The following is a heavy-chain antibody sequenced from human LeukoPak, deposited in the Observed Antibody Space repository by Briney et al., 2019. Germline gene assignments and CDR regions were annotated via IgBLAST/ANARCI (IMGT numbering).Heavy chain of an antibody. Sequence: MSGESLKISCKGSGYSFTSYWIGWVRQMPGKGLEWMGIIYPSDSDTRYSPSFQGQVTISADKSISTAYLQWSSLKASDTAMYYCARLESEMATIRVYYFDYWGQGTLVTVSS. D-gene: IGHD5-24*01. CDR1: GYSFTSYW. CDR2: IYPSDSDT. CDR3: ARLESEMATIRVYYFDY. J-gene: IGHJ4*02. V-gene: IGHV5-51*01.